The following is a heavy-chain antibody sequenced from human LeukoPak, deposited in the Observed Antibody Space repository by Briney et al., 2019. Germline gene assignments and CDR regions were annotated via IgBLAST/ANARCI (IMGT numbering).Heavy chain of an antibody. J-gene: IGHJ4*02. CDR2: IKESGSAQ. CDR1: GFTFDDYA. Sequence: TGGTLRLSCAASGFTFDDYAMSWVRHAPGKGLEWVASIKESGSAQFYVDSAKVRFTISRDNTNNLVYLQMNILRAEDTAVYYCVRDSDRRSDYWGQGTLVTVSS. V-gene: IGHV3-7*05. CDR3: VRDSDRRSDY. D-gene: IGHD3-22*01.